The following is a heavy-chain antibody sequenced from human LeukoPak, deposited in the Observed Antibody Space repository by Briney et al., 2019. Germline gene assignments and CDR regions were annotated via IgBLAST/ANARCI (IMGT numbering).Heavy chain of an antibody. V-gene: IGHV1-18*01. CDR2: ISAYNGNT. J-gene: IGHJ6*02. D-gene: IGHD2-15*01. Sequence: ASVKVSCKASGYTFTSYGISWVRQAPGQGLEWMGWISAYNGNTNYAQKLQGRVTMTTDTSTSTAYMELKSLRSDDTAVYYCARDCSGGSCYWDYYYGMDVWGQGTTVTVSS. CDR3: ARDCSGGSCYWDYYYGMDV. CDR1: GYTFTSYG.